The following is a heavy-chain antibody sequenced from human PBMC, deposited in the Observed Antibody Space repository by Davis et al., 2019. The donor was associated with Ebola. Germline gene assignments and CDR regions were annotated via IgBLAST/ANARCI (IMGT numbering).Heavy chain of an antibody. CDR1: GFTFSDYY. D-gene: IGHD6-6*01. V-gene: IGHV3-23*01. CDR2: ISGSGDTT. Sequence: GGSLRLSCAASGFTFSDYYMSWIRQAPGKGLEWVSAISGSGDTTYYADSVKGRFTISRDNSKNTLYLQMNSLRAEDTAVYYCAKSFSSSPRLRYYYGMDVWGQGTTVTVSS. J-gene: IGHJ6*02. CDR3: AKSFSSSPRLRYYYGMDV.